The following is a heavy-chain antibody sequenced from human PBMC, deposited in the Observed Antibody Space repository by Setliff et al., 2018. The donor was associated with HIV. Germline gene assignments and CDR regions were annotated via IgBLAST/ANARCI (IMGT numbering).Heavy chain of an antibody. CDR2: IYSSGST. Sequence: ETLSLTCSVSGGSMSGYYWNWIRQPAGKGLEWIGRIYSSGSTNHNPSLKSRVTMSVDTSKNQFSLRLSSVTAADTAVYYCAREYDSSGYGANFDYWGQGTLVTVSS. CDR1: GGSMSGYY. CDR3: AREYDSSGYGANFDY. J-gene: IGHJ4*02. V-gene: IGHV4-4*07. D-gene: IGHD3-22*01.